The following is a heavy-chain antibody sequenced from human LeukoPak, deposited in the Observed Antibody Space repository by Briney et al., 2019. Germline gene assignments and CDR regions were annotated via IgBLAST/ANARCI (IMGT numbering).Heavy chain of an antibody. V-gene: IGHV4-39*07. CDR2: IYYSGNT. Sequence: SETLSLTCTVSGGSISSSSYYWAWIRQPPGKGLEWIGSIYYSGNTYYKSSLKSRVTIAVDTSKNQFSLKLNSVTAADTAVYYCARAKGDYWGQGTLVTVSS. CDR1: GGSISSSSYY. J-gene: IGHJ4*02. CDR3: ARAKGDY.